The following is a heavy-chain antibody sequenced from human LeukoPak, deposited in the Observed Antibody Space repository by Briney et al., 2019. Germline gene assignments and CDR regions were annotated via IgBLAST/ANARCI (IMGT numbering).Heavy chain of an antibody. CDR1: GGSFSGYY. CDR3: ARITLDYDILTGYSSDY. V-gene: IGHV4-34*01. J-gene: IGHJ4*02. CDR2: INHSGST. Sequence: SETLSLTCAVYGGSFSGYYWSWIRQPPGKGLEWIGEINHSGSTNYNPSLKSRVTISVDKSKNQFSLKLSSVTAADTAVYYCARITLDYDILTGYSSDYWGQGTLVTVSS. D-gene: IGHD3-9*01.